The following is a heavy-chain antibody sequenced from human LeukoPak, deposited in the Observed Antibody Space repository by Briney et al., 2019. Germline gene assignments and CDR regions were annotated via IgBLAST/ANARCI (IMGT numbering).Heavy chain of an antibody. CDR2: IYPRNYDT. CDR1: GYPFTSYR. D-gene: IGHD3-22*01. J-gene: IGHJ4*02. CDR3: ATLDYYDSSDYSRPFDH. V-gene: IGHV5-51*01. Sequence: VGSLKTSFNGSGYPFTSYRIVWGLDPSGKSQEWMGIIYPRNYDTRYSPPFQGQVTISPDKSISTVYLQWSSLKASDPAMYYCATLDYYDSSDYSRPFDHWGQGTPVTVSS.